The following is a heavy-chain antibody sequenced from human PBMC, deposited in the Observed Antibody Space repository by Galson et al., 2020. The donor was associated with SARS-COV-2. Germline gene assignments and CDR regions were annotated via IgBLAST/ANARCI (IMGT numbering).Heavy chain of an antibody. D-gene: IGHD2-15*01. Sequence: TGGSRLSCAASGFTFSDYFMSWIRQTPGKGLEWVSYISTTGTYTNYAGSVKGRFTISRDNAKSSLYLQMNSLRAEDTAVYYCARAPRYCSGGSCPPVDYWGQGTLVTVSS. CDR3: ARAPRYCSGGSCPPVDY. CDR1: GFTFSDYF. CDR2: ISTTGTYT. V-gene: IGHV3-11*06. J-gene: IGHJ4*02.